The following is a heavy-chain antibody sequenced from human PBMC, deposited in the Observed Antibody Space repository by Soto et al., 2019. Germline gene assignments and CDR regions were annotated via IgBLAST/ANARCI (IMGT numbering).Heavy chain of an antibody. J-gene: IGHJ6*02. V-gene: IGHV3-30-3*01. CDR3: ARGHGDYTYYYYGMDV. D-gene: IGHD4-17*01. Sequence: QVQLVESGGGVVQPGRSLRLSCAASGFTFSSYAMHWVRQAPDKGLEWVAVISYDGSNKYYADSVKGRFTISRDNSKNTLYLQMNSLRAEDTAVYYCARGHGDYTYYYYGMDVWVQGTTVTVSS. CDR2: ISYDGSNK. CDR1: GFTFSSYA.